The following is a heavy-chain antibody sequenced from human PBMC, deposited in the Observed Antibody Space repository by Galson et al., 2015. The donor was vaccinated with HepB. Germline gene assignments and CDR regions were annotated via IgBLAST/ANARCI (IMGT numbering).Heavy chain of an antibody. Sequence: SLRLSCAASGFTFSYYAMAWVRQAPGKGLEWISAITLSGGNTYSADSMKGRFFISRDNSQTTLFLQMNSLRADDPAIYFCAKVFPEKTDGWYRQALYYFDSWGQGTRVTVSS. J-gene: IGHJ4*02. CDR3: AKVFPEKTDGWYRQALYYFDS. CDR2: ITLSGGNT. CDR1: GFTFSYYA. V-gene: IGHV3-23*01. D-gene: IGHD6-19*01.